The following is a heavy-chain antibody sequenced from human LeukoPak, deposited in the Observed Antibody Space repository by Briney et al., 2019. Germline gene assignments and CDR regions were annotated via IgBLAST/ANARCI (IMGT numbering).Heavy chain of an antibody. CDR2: IIPILNIT. V-gene: IGHV1-69*04. D-gene: IGHD2-21*01. CDR1: GGTFSSYA. CDR3: ARGCGGDCYSHDAFDI. J-gene: IGHJ3*02. Sequence: SVKVSCKASGGTFSSYAISWVRQAPGQGLEWMGRIIPILNITNFAQKFQGRVTITADKSTSTAYMELSSLRSEDTAVYYCARGCGGDCYSHDAFDIWGQGTMVTVS.